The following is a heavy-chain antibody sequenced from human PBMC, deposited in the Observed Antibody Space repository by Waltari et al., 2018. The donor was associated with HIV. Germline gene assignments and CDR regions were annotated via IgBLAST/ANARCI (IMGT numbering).Heavy chain of an antibody. Sequence: EVQLVESGGGLVQPGGSLRISCADSGFTFSSYWMHWVRQAPGKGLVWVSRIHSDGSSTSYADSVKGRFTISRDNAKNTLYLQMNSLRAEDTAVYYCARGNGHAFDIWGQGTMVTVSS. CDR2: IHSDGSST. D-gene: IGHD2-8*01. J-gene: IGHJ3*02. V-gene: IGHV3-74*01. CDR3: ARGNGHAFDI. CDR1: GFTFSSYW.